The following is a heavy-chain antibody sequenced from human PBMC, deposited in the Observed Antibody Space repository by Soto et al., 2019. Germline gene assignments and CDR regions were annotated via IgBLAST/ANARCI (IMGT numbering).Heavy chain of an antibody. Sequence: EVQLLESGGGLVQPGGSLRLSCAASRFTFSSYAMSWVRQAPGKGLEWVSAISGSGGSTYYADSVKGRFTISRDNSKNTLYLQMNSLRAEDTAVYYCAKDPEYYDFSGVIDYWGQGTLVTVSS. CDR2: ISGSGGST. V-gene: IGHV3-23*01. J-gene: IGHJ4*02. CDR1: RFTFSSYA. D-gene: IGHD3-3*01. CDR3: AKDPEYYDFSGVIDY.